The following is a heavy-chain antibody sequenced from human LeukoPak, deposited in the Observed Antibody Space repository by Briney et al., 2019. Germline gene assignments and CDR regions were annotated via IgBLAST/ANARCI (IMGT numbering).Heavy chain of an antibody. D-gene: IGHD5-12*01. J-gene: IGHJ4*02. CDR1: GFSFSTSW. Sequence: GGSLRLSCAVSGFSFSTSWMAWVRQAPGKGLQWVGNINPDESHTDYIDSVKGRFTMSRDNAENSLFLQVHSLRDEDTAVYYCARDRAYDAFDYWGRGTLVTVSS. V-gene: IGHV3-7*01. CDR3: ARDRAYDAFDY. CDR2: INPDESHT.